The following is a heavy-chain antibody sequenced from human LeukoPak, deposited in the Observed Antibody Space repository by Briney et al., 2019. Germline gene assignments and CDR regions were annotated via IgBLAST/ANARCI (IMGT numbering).Heavy chain of an antibody. CDR3: ARGGQLLHYYYYYMDV. V-gene: IGHV1-69*05. CDR2: IIPIFGTA. D-gene: IGHD2-2*01. CDR1: GGTFSSYA. J-gene: IGHJ6*03. Sequence: SVKVPCKASGGTFSSYAISWVRQAPGQGLEWMGRIIPIFGTANYAQKFQGRVTITTDESTSTAYMELSSLRSEDTAVYYCARGGQLLHYYYYYMDVWGKGTTVTVSS.